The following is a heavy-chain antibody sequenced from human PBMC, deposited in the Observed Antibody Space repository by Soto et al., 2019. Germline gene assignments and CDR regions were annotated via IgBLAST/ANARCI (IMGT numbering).Heavy chain of an antibody. Sequence: SSETLSLTCTVSGGSISSYYWSWIRQPPGKGLEWIGYIYYSGSTNYNPSLKSRVTISVDTSKIQLSLKLTSVTAADTALYYCAGGAYYDFRSASTVTGSYGMDVWGQGTTVTVS. V-gene: IGHV4-59*12. CDR1: GGSISSYY. CDR2: IYYSGST. D-gene: IGHD3-3*01. CDR3: AGGAYYDFRSASTVTGSYGMDV. J-gene: IGHJ6*02.